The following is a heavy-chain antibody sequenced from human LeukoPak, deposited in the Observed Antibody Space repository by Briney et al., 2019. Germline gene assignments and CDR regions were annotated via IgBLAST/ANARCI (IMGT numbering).Heavy chain of an antibody. Sequence: GGSLRLSCAASGFTFSSYAMTWVRQAPGKGLEWVSAITGGGDTTYYADSVKGGFTISRDNSKNTLYLQMNNLRAEDTAIYYCAKAANYDILTGYYLDYWGQGTLVTVSS. D-gene: IGHD3-9*01. CDR1: GFTFSSYA. J-gene: IGHJ4*02. CDR3: AKAANYDILTGYYLDY. CDR2: ITGGGDTT. V-gene: IGHV3-23*01.